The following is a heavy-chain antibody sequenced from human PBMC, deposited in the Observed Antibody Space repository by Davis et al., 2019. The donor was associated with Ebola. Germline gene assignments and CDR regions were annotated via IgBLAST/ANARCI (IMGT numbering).Heavy chain of an antibody. Sequence: SETLSLTCAVSGGSSSGSYFSWIRQPPGKGLEWIGEINHSGSTNYNPSPKTRVTISVDTSKNQFSLKLGSVTVADTAVYYCARGRRYSYGPPRYWGQGTLVTVSS. V-gene: IGHV4-34*01. CDR3: ARGRRYSYGPPRY. CDR1: GGSSSGSY. J-gene: IGHJ4*02. D-gene: IGHD5-18*01. CDR2: INHSGST.